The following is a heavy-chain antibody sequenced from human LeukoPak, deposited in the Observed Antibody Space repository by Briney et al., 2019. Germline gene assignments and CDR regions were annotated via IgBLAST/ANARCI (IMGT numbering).Heavy chain of an antibody. D-gene: IGHD3-10*01. CDR1: GYSISSGYY. J-gene: IGHJ5*02. CDR3: ARCISYGSGNWFDP. Sequence: PSETLSLTCAVSGYSISSGYYWGWIRQPPGEGLEWIGSIYHSGSTYYNPSLKSRVTISVDTSKNQFSLKLSSVTAADTAMYYCARCISYGSGNWFDPWGQGTLVTVSS. V-gene: IGHV4-38-2*01. CDR2: IYHSGST.